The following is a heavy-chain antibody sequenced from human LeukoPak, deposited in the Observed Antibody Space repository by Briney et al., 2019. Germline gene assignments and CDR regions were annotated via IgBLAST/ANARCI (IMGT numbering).Heavy chain of an antibody. D-gene: IGHD2-21*02. CDR3: ARDESRGNLVTAPDY. CDR1: RFTFSTYS. J-gene: IGHJ4*02. Sequence: GGSLRLSCAASRFTFSTYSMNWVRQAPGKGLERVSSISSSSTYIYYADSVKGRFTISRDNAKNSLYLQMNSLRVEDTAVYYCARDESRGNLVTAPDYWGQGTLVTVSS. V-gene: IGHV3-21*01. CDR2: ISSSSTYI.